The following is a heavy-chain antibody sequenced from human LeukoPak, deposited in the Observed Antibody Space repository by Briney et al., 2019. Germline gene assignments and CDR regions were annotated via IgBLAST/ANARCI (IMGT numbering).Heavy chain of an antibody. V-gene: IGHV4-30-4*01. CDR2: IYYSGST. Sequence: SQTLSLTCTVSGGSISSGDYYWSWIRQPPGKGLEWIEYIYYSGSTYYNPSLKSRVTISVDTSKNQFSLKLSSVTAADTAVYYCAREGDYDAFDIWGQGTMVTVSS. D-gene: IGHD4-17*01. CDR1: GGSISSGDYY. CDR3: AREGDYDAFDI. J-gene: IGHJ3*02.